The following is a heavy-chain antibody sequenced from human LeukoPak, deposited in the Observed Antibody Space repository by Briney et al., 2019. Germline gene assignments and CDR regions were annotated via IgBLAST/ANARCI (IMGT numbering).Heavy chain of an antibody. D-gene: IGHD3-10*01. Sequence: SETLSLTCSVSDYSISSGYYWGWIRQPPGKGLEWIGSMEWIGSIYHSGSAYYNPSLKSRVTISVDTSKNQFSLKLSSVTAADTAVYYCARVLLWFGGFDYWGQGTLVTVSS. V-gene: IGHV4-38-2*02. CDR3: ARVLLWFGGFDY. J-gene: IGHJ4*02. CDR1: DYSISSGYY. CDR2: IYHSGSA.